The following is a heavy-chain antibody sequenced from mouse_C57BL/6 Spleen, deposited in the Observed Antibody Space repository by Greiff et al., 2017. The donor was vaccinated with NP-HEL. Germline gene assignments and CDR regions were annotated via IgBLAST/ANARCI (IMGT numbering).Heavy chain of an antibody. D-gene: IGHD1-1*01. CDR3: ARCFITTVVATDWYFDV. CDR2: IDPNSGGT. CDR1: GYTFTSYW. V-gene: IGHV1-72*01. Sequence: QVQLKESGAELVKPGASVKLSCKASGYTFTSYWMHWVKQRPGRGLEWIGRIDPNSGGTKYNEKFKSKATLTVDKPSSTAYMQLSSLTSEDSAVYYCARCFITTVVATDWYFDVWGTGTTVTVSS. J-gene: IGHJ1*03.